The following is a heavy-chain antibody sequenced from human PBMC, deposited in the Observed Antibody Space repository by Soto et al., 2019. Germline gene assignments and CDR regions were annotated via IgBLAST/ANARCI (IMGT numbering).Heavy chain of an antibody. D-gene: IGHD6-19*01. V-gene: IGHV3-48*01. CDR3: AREGSSGWNGLNWFDP. CDR2: ISSSSSTI. J-gene: IGHJ5*02. Sequence: GALRLSCAGSVVTFSSYSMNGCRQTPGKWLEWVSYISSSSSTIYYADSVKGRFTISRDNAKNSLYLQMNSLRAEDTAVYYCAREGSSGWNGLNWFDPWGQGT. CDR1: VVTFSSYS.